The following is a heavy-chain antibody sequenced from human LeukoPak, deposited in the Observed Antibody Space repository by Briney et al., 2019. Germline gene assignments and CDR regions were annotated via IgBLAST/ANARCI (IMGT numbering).Heavy chain of an antibody. V-gene: IGHV4-59*08. CDR3: ARHPCASPFFY. J-gene: IGHJ4*02. CDR2: VYYSGST. CDR1: GGSISSYY. D-gene: IGHD3-16*01. Sequence: SETLSLTCTVSGGSISSYYWSWIRQPPGKGLEWIGYVYYSGSTNYNPSLKTRVTISVDTSKNQFSLKLSSVTAADTAVYFCARHPCASPFFYCGPGTQFSLSS.